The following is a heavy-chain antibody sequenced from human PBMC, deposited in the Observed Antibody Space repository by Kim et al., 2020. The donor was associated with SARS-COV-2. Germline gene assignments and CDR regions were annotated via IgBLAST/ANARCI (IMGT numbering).Heavy chain of an antibody. V-gene: IGHV3-15*01. CDR3: TTDHRIVVLRRDY. J-gene: IGHJ4*01. CDR2: IKSKTNGETT. D-gene: IGHD2-2*01. CDR1: GFTFSNAW. Sequence: GGSLRLSCAASGFTFSNAWMSWVRQAPGKGLEWVGLIKSKTNGETTDYAAPVKGRFTISRDDSKNTLYLQMNSLKTEDTAVYYCTTDHRIVVLRRDYWG.